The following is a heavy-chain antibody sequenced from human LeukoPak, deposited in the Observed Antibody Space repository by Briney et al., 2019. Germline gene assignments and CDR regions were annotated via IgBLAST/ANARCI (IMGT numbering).Heavy chain of an antibody. Sequence: PGGSLRLSCAASGFTFSDYYMSWIRQAPGKGLEWVSYISSSSSYTNYADSVKGRFTISRDNAKNSLYLQMNSLRAEDTAVYYCAGLRTTWREFDYWGQGTLVTVSS. CDR2: ISSSSSYT. V-gene: IGHV3-11*06. D-gene: IGHD5/OR15-5a*01. CDR3: AGLRTTWREFDY. J-gene: IGHJ4*02. CDR1: GFTFSDYY.